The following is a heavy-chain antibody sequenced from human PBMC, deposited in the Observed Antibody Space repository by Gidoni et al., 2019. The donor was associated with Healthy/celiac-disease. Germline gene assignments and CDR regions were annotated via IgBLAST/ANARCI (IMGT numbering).Heavy chain of an antibody. D-gene: IGHD3-22*01. Sequence: QVQLVESGGGLVTPGGSLRLSCAASGFTFSDYYMSWIRQAPGKGLEWVSYSSSSSSYTNYADSVKGRFTISRDNAKNSLYLQMNSLRAEDTAVYYCARGSDYYDSSGYDDNFDYWGQGTLVTVSS. CDR2: SSSSSSYT. CDR1: GFTFSDYY. J-gene: IGHJ4*02. CDR3: ARGSDYYDSSGYDDNFDY. V-gene: IGHV3-11*05.